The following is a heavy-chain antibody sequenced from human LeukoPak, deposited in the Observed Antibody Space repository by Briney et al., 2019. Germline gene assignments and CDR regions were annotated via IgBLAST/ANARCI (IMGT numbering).Heavy chain of an antibody. CDR3: AKDRGGGEWLLPDY. CDR2: ISGSGGST. J-gene: IGHJ4*02. Sequence: GGSLRLSCAASGFTFSSYAMSWVRQAPGKGLEWVSAISGSGGSTYYADSVKGRFTISRDNSKNTLYLQMNSLRAEDMAVYYCAKDRGGGEWLLPDYWGQGTLVTVSS. V-gene: IGHV3-23*01. CDR1: GFTFSSYA. D-gene: IGHD3-22*01.